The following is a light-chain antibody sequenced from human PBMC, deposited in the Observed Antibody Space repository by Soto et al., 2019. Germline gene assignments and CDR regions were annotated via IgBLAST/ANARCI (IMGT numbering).Light chain of an antibody. J-gene: IGKJ4*02. CDR2: GAS. CDR3: QQYGSSGT. Sequence: EILMTQSPSTLTVSPVEIATLSCRASQSVSSNLARYQQKPGQAPRLLIYGASTRATGIPARFSGSGSGTEFTLTISRLEPEDFAVYYCQQYGSSGTFGRGTKVDIK. CDR1: QSVSSN. V-gene: IGKV3-15*01.